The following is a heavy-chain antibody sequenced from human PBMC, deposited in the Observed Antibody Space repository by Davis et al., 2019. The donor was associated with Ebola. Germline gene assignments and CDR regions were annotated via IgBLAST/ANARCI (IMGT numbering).Heavy chain of an antibody. V-gene: IGHV3-11*04. CDR1: GFSFSAYY. CDR3: ARRSMIVVVNDAFDI. D-gene: IGHD3-22*01. J-gene: IGHJ3*02. CDR2: TSSSGSSI. Sequence: GESLKISCAASGFSFSAYYMSWIRQAPGKGLECVSYTSSSGSSIYYADSVKGRFTISRDNAKNSLYLQMNSLRDEDTAVYYCARRSMIVVVNDAFDIWGQGTMVTVSS.